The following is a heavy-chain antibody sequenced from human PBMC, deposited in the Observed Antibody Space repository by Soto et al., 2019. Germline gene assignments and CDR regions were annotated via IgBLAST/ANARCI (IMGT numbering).Heavy chain of an antibody. CDR3: AIDSGGTTVAFGMVV. V-gene: IGHV1-69*01. D-gene: IGHD4-4*01. CDR1: GGTFSSYA. Sequence: QVQRVQSGAEVNKTGSSVKVSCKASGGTFSSYAISWVRQAPGPGLEWMGGIIPIFGTANYAQKFQGRVTITADESTSTAYMELSSLRSVDTSVYYCAIDSGGTTVAFGMVVGGQGTTVTVSS. J-gene: IGHJ6*02. CDR2: IIPIFGTA.